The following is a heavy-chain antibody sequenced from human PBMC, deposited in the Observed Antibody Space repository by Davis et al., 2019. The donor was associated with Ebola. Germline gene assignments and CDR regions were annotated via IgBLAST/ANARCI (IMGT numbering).Heavy chain of an antibody. CDR2: INHSGRT. Sequence: MPSETLSLTCAVSGVSFSGYYWNWIRQPPGKGLEWIGEINHSGRTNYNPSLKSRVTMSVDTSKNQFSLRVRSVTAAATAVYYCARGGGYGGYGMDVWGQGTTVTVSS. CDR1: GVSFSGYY. J-gene: IGHJ6*02. CDR3: ARGGGYGGYGMDV. D-gene: IGHD6-25*01. V-gene: IGHV4-34*01.